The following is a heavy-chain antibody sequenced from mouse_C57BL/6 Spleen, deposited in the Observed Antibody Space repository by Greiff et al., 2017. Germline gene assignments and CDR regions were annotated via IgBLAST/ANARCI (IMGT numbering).Heavy chain of an antibody. D-gene: IGHD2-1*01. V-gene: IGHV5-4*01. CDR1: GFTFSSYA. Sequence: EVMLVESGGGLVKPGGSLKLSCAASGFTFSSYAMSWVRQTPEKRLEWVATISDGGSYTYYPDNVKGRFTISRDNAKNNLYLQMSHLKSEDTAMYYCARDWGIYYGNYEFYFDYWGQGTTLTVSS. CDR2: ISDGGSYT. J-gene: IGHJ2*01. CDR3: ARDWGIYYGNYEFYFDY.